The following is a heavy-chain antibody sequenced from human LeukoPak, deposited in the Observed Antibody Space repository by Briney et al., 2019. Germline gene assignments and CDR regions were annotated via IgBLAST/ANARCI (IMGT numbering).Heavy chain of an antibody. J-gene: IGHJ4*02. Sequence: GGSLRLSCAASGFTFSNYWMSWVRQAPGKGLEWVANIKQDGTEKYYVDSVKGRFTISRDNAKNSLYLQMSSLRAEDTAVYYCASPAKYSDTWYFDYWGQGTLVTVSS. CDR3: ASPAKYSDTWYFDY. V-gene: IGHV3-7*01. CDR2: IKQDGTEK. CDR1: GFTFSNYW. D-gene: IGHD6-6*01.